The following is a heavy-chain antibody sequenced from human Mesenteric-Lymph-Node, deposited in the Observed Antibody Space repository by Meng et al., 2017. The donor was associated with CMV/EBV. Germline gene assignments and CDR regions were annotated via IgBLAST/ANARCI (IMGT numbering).Heavy chain of an antibody. V-gene: IGHV3-30-3*01. CDR1: GFTFSSYA. CDR3: AKTERGIREGSRTWDFQH. Sequence: GGSLRLSCAASGFTFSSYAMHWVRQAPGKGLEWVAVISYYGSNIYYTDSVKGRFTFSRDNSKSTLFLQMNSLRAEDSAVYYCAKTERGIREGSRTWDFQHWGQGTLVTVSS. CDR2: ISYYGSNI. D-gene: IGHD2-2*01. J-gene: IGHJ1*01.